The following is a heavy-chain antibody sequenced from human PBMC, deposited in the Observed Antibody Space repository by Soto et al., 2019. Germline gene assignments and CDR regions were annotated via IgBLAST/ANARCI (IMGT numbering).Heavy chain of an antibody. Sequence: PSETLSLTCTVSGGSISSYYWSWIRQPPGKGLEWIGYIYYSGSTNYNPSLKSRVTISVDTSKNQFSLKLSSVTAADTAVYYCARRPHCSGGSCYSGYFDDRGQGTLVTVSS. J-gene: IGHJ4*02. D-gene: IGHD2-15*01. CDR3: ARRPHCSGGSCYSGYFDD. CDR1: GGSISSYY. CDR2: IYYSGST. V-gene: IGHV4-59*01.